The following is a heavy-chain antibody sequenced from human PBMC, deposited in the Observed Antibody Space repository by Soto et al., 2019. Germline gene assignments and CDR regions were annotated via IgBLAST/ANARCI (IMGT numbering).Heavy chain of an antibody. V-gene: IGHV1-2*02. J-gene: IGHJ6*02. CDR2: INPNSGGT. Sequence: VASVKVSCKASGYTFTGYYMHWVRQAPGQGLEWMGWINPNSGGTNYAQKFQGRVTMTRDTSISTAYMELSRLRSDDTAVYYCARVGFWSNPDYYGMDVWGQETTVTVSS. CDR1: GYTFTGYY. CDR3: ARVGFWSNPDYYGMDV. D-gene: IGHD3-3*01.